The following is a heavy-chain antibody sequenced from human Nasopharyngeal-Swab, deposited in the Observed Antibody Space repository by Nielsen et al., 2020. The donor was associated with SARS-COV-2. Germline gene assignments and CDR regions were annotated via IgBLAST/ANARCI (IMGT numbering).Heavy chain of an antibody. CDR1: GGSFSGYY. CDR2: INHSGST. J-gene: IGHJ4*02. V-gene: IGHV4-34*01. Sequence: SETLSLTCAVYGGSFSGYYWSWIRQPPGKGLEWIGEINHSGSTNYNPSLPRRVTISLDTSKNQFSLKLSSVTAADTAVYYFARARHSYDSSGPGYYFDYWGQGTLVTVSS. D-gene: IGHD3-22*01. CDR3: ARARHSYDSSGPGYYFDY.